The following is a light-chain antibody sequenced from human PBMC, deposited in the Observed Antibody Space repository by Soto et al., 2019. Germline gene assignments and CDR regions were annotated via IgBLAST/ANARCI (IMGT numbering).Light chain of an antibody. CDR3: QQYTNGPPYT. J-gene: IGKJ2*01. CDR2: GAS. Sequence: EIVLTQSPGTLSLSPGERATLSCRASQSVSTSYLAWYQQKPGQAPRLLIYGASTRATGIPDRFSGSGAGTDFTLTIIRLEPEDSAVYYCQQYTNGPPYTFGQGTKLEIK. V-gene: IGKV3-20*01. CDR1: QSVSTSY.